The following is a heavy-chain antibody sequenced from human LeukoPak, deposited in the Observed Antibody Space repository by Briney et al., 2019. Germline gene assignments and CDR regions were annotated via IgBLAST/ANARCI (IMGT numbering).Heavy chain of an antibody. CDR2: INHSGST. Sequence: AETLSLTCAVYGGSFSGYYWSWIRQPPGKGLEWIGEINHSGSTNYNPSLKSRVTISVDTSKNQFSLKLSSVTAADTAVYYCARDYGSGSYGVDYWGQGTLVTVSS. D-gene: IGHD3-10*01. CDR1: GGSFSGYY. J-gene: IGHJ4*02. V-gene: IGHV4-34*01. CDR3: ARDYGSGSYGVDY.